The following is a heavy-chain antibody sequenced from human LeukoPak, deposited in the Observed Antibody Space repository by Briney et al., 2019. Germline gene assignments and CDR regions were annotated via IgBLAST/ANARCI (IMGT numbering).Heavy chain of an antibody. Sequence: ASVKVSCKASGGTFSSYAISWVRQAPGQGLEWMGGIIPIFGTANYAQKFQGRVTITTDESTSTAYMELSSLRSEDTAVYYCAREGGSSSISAPLDYWDQGPLVTVSS. CDR2: IIPIFGTA. CDR1: GGTFSSYA. D-gene: IGHD1-26*01. J-gene: IGHJ4*02. CDR3: AREGGSSSISAPLDY. V-gene: IGHV1-69*05.